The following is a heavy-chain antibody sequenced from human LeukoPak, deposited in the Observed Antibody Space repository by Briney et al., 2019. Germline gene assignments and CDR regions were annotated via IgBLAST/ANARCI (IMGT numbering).Heavy chain of an antibody. J-gene: IGHJ6*02. CDR3: ARDILTGYYRYYGMDV. V-gene: IGHV1-18*01. D-gene: IGHD3-9*01. CDR2: ISAYNGNT. CDR1: GGTFSSYT. Sequence: ASVKVSCKASGGTFSSYTISWVRQAPGQGLEWMGWISAYNGNTNYAQKLQGRVTMTTDTSTSTAYMELRSLRSDDTAVYYCARDILTGYYRYYGMDVWGQGTTVTVSS.